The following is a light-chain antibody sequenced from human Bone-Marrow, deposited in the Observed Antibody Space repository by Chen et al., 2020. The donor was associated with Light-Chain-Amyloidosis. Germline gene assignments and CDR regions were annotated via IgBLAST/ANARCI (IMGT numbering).Light chain of an antibody. J-gene: IGKJ2*01. CDR2: DAS. Sequence: EIVLPQSPVALSLSPGDRASLSCRASQNVRNYLAWYQQKRGLPPRLLMYDASARATGVPARFSGSGSGADFTLTISSLEPEDFAVYYCQQRGTWPTTFGPGTKLEV. CDR3: QQRGTWPTT. CDR1: QNVRNY. V-gene: IGKV3-11*01.